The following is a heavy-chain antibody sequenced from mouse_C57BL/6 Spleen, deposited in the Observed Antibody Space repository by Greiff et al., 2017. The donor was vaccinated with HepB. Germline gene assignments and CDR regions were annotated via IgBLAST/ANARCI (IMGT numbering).Heavy chain of an antibody. CDR2: IDPSDSYT. J-gene: IGHJ3*01. D-gene: IGHD2-13*01. CDR1: GYTFTSYW. Sequence: QVQLQQPGAELVMPGASVKLSCKASGYTFTSYWMHWVKQRPGQGLEWIGEIDPSDSYTNYNQKFKGKSTLTVDKSSSTAYMQLSSLTSEDSAVYYCARSGDCNGSRFAYWGQGTLVTVSA. CDR3: ARSGDCNGSRFAY. V-gene: IGHV1-69*01.